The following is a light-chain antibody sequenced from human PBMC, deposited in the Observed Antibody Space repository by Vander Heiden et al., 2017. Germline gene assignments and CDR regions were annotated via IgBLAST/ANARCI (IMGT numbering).Light chain of an antibody. CDR3: SSYRSSSDLVL. J-gene: IGLJ2*01. Sequence: QSALTPPASVSGSPGQSITISCTGTSSDVGAYNYVSWYQQHPGKAPKLMIYDVRTRPSGVSSRFSGSKSGNSASLTISGLQAEDEGDYYCSSYRSSSDLVLFGGGTRLTVL. CDR1: SSDVGAYNY. CDR2: DVR. V-gene: IGLV2-14*01.